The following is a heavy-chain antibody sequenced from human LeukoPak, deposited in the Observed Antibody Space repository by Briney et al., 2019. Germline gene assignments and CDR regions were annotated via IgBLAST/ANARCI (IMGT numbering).Heavy chain of an antibody. Sequence: GGSLRLSCEASGFTFSRYSMNWVRQAPGKGLEWVSFISSSSGYIYYADSVKGRFTVSRDDAKSSLYLQMNSLRADDTAVYYCARDWGDCSGGSCYFDIWGQGTMVTVSS. CDR1: GFTFSRYS. D-gene: IGHD2-15*01. V-gene: IGHV3-21*05. J-gene: IGHJ3*02. CDR3: ARDWGDCSGGSCYFDI. CDR2: ISSSSGYI.